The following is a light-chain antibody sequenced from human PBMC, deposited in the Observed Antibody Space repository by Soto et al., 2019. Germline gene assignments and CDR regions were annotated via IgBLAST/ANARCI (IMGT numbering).Light chain of an antibody. J-gene: IGLJ1*01. Sequence: QTVPTQPASVSGPPAQSIAISCTGTHSDVGAYNYISWYLQRRGKAPKLMIAEVTSLPSGVSDRFSGYKSVNTASLSISGLQAEDEADYYCSSFTSSFSFVFGTGTKVTVL. V-gene: IGLV2-14*01. CDR2: EVT. CDR3: SSFTSSFSFV. CDR1: HSDVGAYNY.